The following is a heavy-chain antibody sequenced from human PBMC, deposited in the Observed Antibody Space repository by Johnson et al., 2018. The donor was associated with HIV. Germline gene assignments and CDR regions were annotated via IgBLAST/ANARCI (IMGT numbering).Heavy chain of an antibody. J-gene: IGHJ3*02. CDR2: IRYDGSNK. Sequence: VQLVESGGGVVQPGGSLRLSCAASGFTFSSYGMHWVRQAQGKGLEWVAFIRYDGSNKYYADSVKGRFTISRDNSKNTLYLQMNRLRAEDTAVYYCAREWLYGFDIWGQGTMVTVSS. CDR3: AREWLYGFDI. D-gene: IGHD5-24*01. V-gene: IGHV3-30*02. CDR1: GFTFSSYG.